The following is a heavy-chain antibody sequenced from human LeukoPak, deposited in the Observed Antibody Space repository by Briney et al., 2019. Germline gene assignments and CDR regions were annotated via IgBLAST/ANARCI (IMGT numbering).Heavy chain of an antibody. D-gene: IGHD4-23*01. CDR2: INIGGTNT. CDR1: GLTFSDYY. Sequence: GGSLRLYCAASGLTFSDYYMSWIRQAPGKGLEWLSYINIGGTNTHYADSVKGRFTISRDNAKNSLYLQMNSLRAEDTAVYYCARERWSRLYYFDYWGQGTLVTVSS. V-gene: IGHV3-11*01. CDR3: ARERWSRLYYFDY. J-gene: IGHJ4*02.